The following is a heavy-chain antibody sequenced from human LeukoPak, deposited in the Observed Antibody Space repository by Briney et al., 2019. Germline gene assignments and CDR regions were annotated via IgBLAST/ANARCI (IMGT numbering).Heavy chain of an antibody. CDR2: INPNSGGT. CDR1: GYTFTGYY. Sequence: ASVKVSCKASGYTFTGYYMHWVRQAPGQGLEWMGWINPNSGGTNYAQKFQGRVTMTRDTSISTVYMELSRLRSDDTAVYYCARVGYSGYDVIDYWGQGTLVTVSS. D-gene: IGHD5-12*01. V-gene: IGHV1-2*02. CDR3: ARVGYSGYDVIDY. J-gene: IGHJ4*02.